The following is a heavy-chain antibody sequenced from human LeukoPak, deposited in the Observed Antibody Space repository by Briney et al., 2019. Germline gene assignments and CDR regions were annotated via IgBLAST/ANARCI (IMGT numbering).Heavy chain of an antibody. CDR3: ARGGGYSSGWLPGY. V-gene: IGHV4-39*07. Sequence: SETLSLTCTVSGGSISSSSYYWGWIRQPPGKGLEWIGSIYYTGSTNYNPSLKSRVTISVDTSKNQFSLKLSSVTAADTAVYYCARGGGYSSGWLPGYWGQGTLVTVSS. D-gene: IGHD6-19*01. CDR2: IYYTGST. CDR1: GGSISSSSYY. J-gene: IGHJ4*02.